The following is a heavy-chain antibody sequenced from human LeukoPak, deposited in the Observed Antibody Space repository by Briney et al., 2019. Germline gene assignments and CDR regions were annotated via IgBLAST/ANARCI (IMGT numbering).Heavy chain of an antibody. Sequence: SGPTLVKPTETLTLTCTFSGFSLNTRRVGVGWIRQPPGKALEWLAVIYWDDDKRYSRSLKSRLTITKDTSKNQVVLTMINLDPVDAGTYYCAHLYPEMCSDTNCYPSPYDYWGQGTLVTVSS. D-gene: IGHD2-2*01. J-gene: IGHJ4*02. CDR1: GFSLNTRRVG. CDR2: IYWDDDK. V-gene: IGHV2-5*02. CDR3: AHLYPEMCSDTNCYPSPYDY.